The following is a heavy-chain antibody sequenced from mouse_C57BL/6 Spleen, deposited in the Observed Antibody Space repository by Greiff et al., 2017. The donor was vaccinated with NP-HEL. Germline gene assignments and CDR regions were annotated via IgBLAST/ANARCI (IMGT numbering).Heavy chain of an antibody. D-gene: IGHD1-1*01. J-gene: IGHJ1*03. V-gene: IGHV3-6*01. CDR2: ISYDGSN. Sequence: QSGPGLVKPSQSLSLTCSVTGYSFTSGYYWYWIRQFPGNKLEWMGYISYDGSNNYNPSLKNRISITRDTSKNQFFLKLNSVTTEDTATYYCARKVVAPYWYFDGWGTGTTVTVSS. CDR1: GYSFTSGYY. CDR3: ARKVVAPYWYFDG.